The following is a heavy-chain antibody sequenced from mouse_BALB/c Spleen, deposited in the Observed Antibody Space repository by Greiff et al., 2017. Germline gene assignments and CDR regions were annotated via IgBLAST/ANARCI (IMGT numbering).Heavy chain of an antibody. CDR3: ARSFDYFDY. J-gene: IGHJ2*01. CDR2: INPSNGRT. Sequence: VQLQQPGAELVKPGASVKLSCKASGYTFTSYWMHWVKQRPGQGLEWIGEINPSNGRTNYNEKFKSKATLTVDKSSSTAYMQLSSLTSEDSAVYYCARSFDYFDYWGQGTTLTVSS. V-gene: IGHV1S81*02. CDR1: GYTFTSYW.